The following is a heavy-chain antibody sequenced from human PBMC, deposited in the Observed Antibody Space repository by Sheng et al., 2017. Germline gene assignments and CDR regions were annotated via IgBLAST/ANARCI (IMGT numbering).Heavy chain of an antibody. CDR1: GFTFSNYA. CDR3: AKDPYRHGVDAFDV. D-gene: IGHD3-10*01. V-gene: IGHV3-23*01. J-gene: IGHJ3*01. CDR2: ISGGAGNT. Sequence: EVQLLESGGNLVQSGGSLRLSCVASGFTFSNYAMSWVRQAPGKGLDWVSTISGGAGNTYYADSVRGRFTISRDNSKNKLYLQMNSLRAEDTAVYYCAKDPYRHGVDAFDVWGQGTMVTVSS.